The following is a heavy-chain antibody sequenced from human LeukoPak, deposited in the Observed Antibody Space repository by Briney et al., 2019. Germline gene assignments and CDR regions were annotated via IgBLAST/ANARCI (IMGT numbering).Heavy chain of an antibody. V-gene: IGHV3-23*01. Sequence: PGGSLRLSCAASGFTFNNYAMSWDRQAPGKGLEWVSGISGSGGSTHYADSVKGRFTISRDNSKNTLYLQMNSLRAEDTAVYYCAKGLVRGVILSPSFDYWGQGTLVTVSS. CDR1: GFTFNNYA. D-gene: IGHD3-10*01. CDR3: AKGLVRGVILSPSFDY. J-gene: IGHJ4*02. CDR2: ISGSGGST.